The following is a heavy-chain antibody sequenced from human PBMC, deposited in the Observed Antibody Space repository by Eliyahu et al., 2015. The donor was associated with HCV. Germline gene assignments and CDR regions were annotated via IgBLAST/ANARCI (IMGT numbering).Heavy chain of an antibody. Sequence: EVQLVESGGGFVQPGGSLRLSCAASGFIFSDYWMHWVRQAPGKGLGWLARINGAGSSINYADSVKGRVTISRDNAKNTLYLQVNSLTAEDTAVYYCTRVTARGPGRDFDHWGRGTLVTVSS. CDR2: INGAGSSI. D-gene: IGHD3-10*01. CDR3: TRVTARGPGRDFDH. J-gene: IGHJ4*02. CDR1: GFIFSDYW. V-gene: IGHV3-74*01.